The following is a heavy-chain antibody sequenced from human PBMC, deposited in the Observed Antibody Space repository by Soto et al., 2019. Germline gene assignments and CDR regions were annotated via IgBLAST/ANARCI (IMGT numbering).Heavy chain of an antibody. CDR1: GVTFSSYW. Sequence: GGSLRLSCAASGVTFSSYWMSWVRQAPGKGLEWVANIKQDGGEKYYVDSVKGRFTISRDNAKNSLYLQMNSLRVEDTALYYCARRYSSSWSGFDPWGQGTLVTVSS. V-gene: IGHV3-7*01. CDR3: ARRYSSSWSGFDP. D-gene: IGHD6-13*01. CDR2: IKQDGGEK. J-gene: IGHJ5*02.